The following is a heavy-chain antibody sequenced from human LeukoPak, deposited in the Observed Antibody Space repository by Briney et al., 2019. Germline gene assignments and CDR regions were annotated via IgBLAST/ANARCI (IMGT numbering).Heavy chain of an antibody. CDR2: ITGSDDTT. J-gene: IGHJ4*02. CDR3: AKGPQLYSGYHPDY. CDR1: GFTFSSDA. D-gene: IGHD5-12*01. Sequence: PGGSLRLSCAASGFTFSSDAMTWVRQAPGEGLEWVSTITGSDDTTYYADSVKGRFTISRDYSKNTVHLQLNNLRAEDTAMYYCAKGPQLYSGYHPDYWGQGPLVTVSS. V-gene: IGHV3-23*01.